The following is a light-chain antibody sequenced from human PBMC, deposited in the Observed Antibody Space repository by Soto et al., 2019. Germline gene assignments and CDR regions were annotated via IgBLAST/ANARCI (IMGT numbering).Light chain of an antibody. V-gene: IGKV1-39*01. CDR1: QSISSY. CDR3: QQSYSTPLT. Sequence: IQMTQTPSSLSASVVDRVTITCRASQSISSYLNWYQTKPGKAPKLLIYAASSLQSGVPSRFSGSGSGTDFTLTISSLQPEDFATYYCQQSYSTPLTVGGGTKVDIK. J-gene: IGKJ4*01. CDR2: AAS.